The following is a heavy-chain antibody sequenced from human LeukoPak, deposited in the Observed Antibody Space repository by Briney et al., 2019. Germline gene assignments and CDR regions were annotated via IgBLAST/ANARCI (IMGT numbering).Heavy chain of an antibody. V-gene: IGHV3-33*01. Sequence: GGSLRLSCAASGFTFSSYGMHWVRQAPGKGLEWVAVIWYDGNNKNYADSVKGRFTISRDNSKNTLYLQMNSLRAEDTAVYYCARDRSAAMAAFDYWGQGTLVTVSS. CDR1: GFTFSSYG. J-gene: IGHJ4*02. CDR3: ARDRSAAMAAFDY. CDR2: IWYDGNNK. D-gene: IGHD5-18*01.